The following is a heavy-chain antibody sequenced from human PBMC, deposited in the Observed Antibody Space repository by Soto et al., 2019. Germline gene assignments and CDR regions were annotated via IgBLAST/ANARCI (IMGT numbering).Heavy chain of an antibody. J-gene: IGHJ4*02. D-gene: IGHD1-1*01. V-gene: IGHV3-30*18. CDR3: AKDRNPFKRGLQPFDY. Sequence: PGGSLRLSCAASGFTFSSYGMHWVRQAPGKGLEWVAVISYDGSNKYYADSVKGRFTISRDNSKNTLYLQINSLRAEDTAVYYCAKDRNPFKRGLQPFDYWGQGTLVTSPQ. CDR2: ISYDGSNK. CDR1: GFTFSSYG.